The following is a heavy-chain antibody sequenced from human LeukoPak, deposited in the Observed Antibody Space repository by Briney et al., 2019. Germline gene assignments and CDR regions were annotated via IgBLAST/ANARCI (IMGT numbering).Heavy chain of an antibody. CDR3: AAPAWCSTSCYPGMDV. CDR1: GFTFSSYS. D-gene: IGHD2-2*01. CDR2: ISSSSSTI. V-gene: IGHV3-48*01. J-gene: IGHJ6*02. Sequence: PGGSLRLSCAASGFTFSSYSMNWVRQAPGKGLEWVSYISSSSSTIYYADSVKGRFTISRDNAKNSLYLQMNSLRAEDTAVYYCAAPAWCSTSCYPGMDVWGQGTTVTVSS.